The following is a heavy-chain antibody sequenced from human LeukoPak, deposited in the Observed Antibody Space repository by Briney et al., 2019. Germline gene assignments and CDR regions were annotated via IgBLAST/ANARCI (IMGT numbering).Heavy chain of an antibody. D-gene: IGHD3-22*01. Sequence: SETLSLTCTVSGGPIFSYYWSWIRQTAGKGLEWIGRLYPGVGTDYNPSLKSRVTMSVDTSKKQLALKLSAVTAADTAVYYCARLKFYDSTGYSPGHYMDVWGKGTTVTVSS. CDR1: GGPIFSYY. CDR3: ARLKFYDSTGYSPGHYMDV. J-gene: IGHJ6*03. V-gene: IGHV4-4*07. CDR2: LYPGVGT.